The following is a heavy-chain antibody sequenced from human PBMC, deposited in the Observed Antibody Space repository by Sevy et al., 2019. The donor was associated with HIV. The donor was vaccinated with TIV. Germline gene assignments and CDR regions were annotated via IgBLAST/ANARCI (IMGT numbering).Heavy chain of an antibody. CDR3: ARGRSGSYYVFFDY. CDR1: GFTFSSYG. CDR2: IWFDGSNK. Sequence: GGSLRLSCAASGFTFSSYGMHWVRQAPGKGLEWVAVIWFDGSNKYYADSVKGRFTISRDNSKNTLYLQMNSLRAEDTAVYYCARGRSGSYYVFFDYWGQGTLVTVSS. J-gene: IGHJ4*02. D-gene: IGHD1-26*01. V-gene: IGHV3-33*01.